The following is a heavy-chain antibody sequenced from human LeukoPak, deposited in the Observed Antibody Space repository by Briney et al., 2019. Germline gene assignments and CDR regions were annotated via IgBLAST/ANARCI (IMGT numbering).Heavy chain of an antibody. CDR3: ARTYCTTTNCYHDAFDI. Sequence: SVKVSCKASGGTFSSYTISWVRQAPGQGLEWMGRIIPILGIANYAQKFQGRVTITADKSTSTAYMELSSLRSEDTAVYYCARTYCTTTNCYHDAFDIWGLGTVVTVSS. D-gene: IGHD2-2*01. V-gene: IGHV1-69*02. J-gene: IGHJ3*02. CDR2: IIPILGIA. CDR1: GGTFSSYT.